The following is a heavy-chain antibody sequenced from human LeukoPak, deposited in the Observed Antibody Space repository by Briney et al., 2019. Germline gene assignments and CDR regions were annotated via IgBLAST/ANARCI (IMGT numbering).Heavy chain of an antibody. CDR1: GYTFTGYY. V-gene: IGHV1-2*06. D-gene: IGHD3-10*01. J-gene: IGHJ4*02. CDR3: ARDLVTDYYGSGIDY. CDR2: INPNSGGT. Sequence: ASVKVSCKASGYTFTGYYMHWVRQAPGQGLEWMGRINPNSGGTNYAQKFQGRVTMTRDTSISTAYMELSRLRSDDTAVYYCARDLVTDYYGSGIDYWGQGTLVTVS.